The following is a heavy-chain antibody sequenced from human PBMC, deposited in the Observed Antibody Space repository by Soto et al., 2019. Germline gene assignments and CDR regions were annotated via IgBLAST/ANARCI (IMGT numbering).Heavy chain of an antibody. CDR1: GYSFTSYW. J-gene: IGHJ2*01. V-gene: IGHV5-10-1*01. Sequence: GESLKISCKGSGYSFTSYWIGWVRQMPGKGLEWMGRIDPSDSYTSYSPSFQGHVTISADKSISTVYLQWSSLKASDTATYYCARGDTALSYWYFDLWGRGTLVTVSS. D-gene: IGHD5-18*01. CDR3: ARGDTALSYWYFDL. CDR2: IDPSDSYT.